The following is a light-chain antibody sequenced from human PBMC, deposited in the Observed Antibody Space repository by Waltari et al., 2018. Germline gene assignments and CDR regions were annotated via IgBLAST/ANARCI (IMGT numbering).Light chain of an antibody. CDR1: QSVLYSSNNKNY. CDR3: QQYYSTPYT. J-gene: IGKJ2*01. V-gene: IGKV4-1*01. Sequence: DIVMTQSPDSLAVSLGESATINCKSSQSVLYSSNNKNYLAWYQQKPGQPPKLLIYWASTRECGVPDRFSGSGSGTDFTLTISSLQAEDVAVYYCQQYYSTPYTFGQGTKLEIK. CDR2: WAS.